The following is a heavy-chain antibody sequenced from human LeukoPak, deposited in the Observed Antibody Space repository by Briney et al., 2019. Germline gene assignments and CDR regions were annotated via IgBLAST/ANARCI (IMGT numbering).Heavy chain of an antibody. D-gene: IGHD3-10*01. Sequence: PGGSLRLSCEGSGFTFSTSWMHWVRQAPGKGLVWVSRIDSDGSRITYADSVKGRFTISRDNAKNTVYLQMNSLRAEDTAVYYCARGRSGSYGFFDYWSLGNLVTVSS. V-gene: IGHV3-74*03. CDR2: IDSDGSRI. J-gene: IGHJ4*02. CDR1: GFTFSTSW. CDR3: ARGRSGSYGFFDY.